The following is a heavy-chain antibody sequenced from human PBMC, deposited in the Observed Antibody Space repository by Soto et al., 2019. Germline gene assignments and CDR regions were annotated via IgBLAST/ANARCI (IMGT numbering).Heavy chain of an antibody. Sequence: ASLKRSRKASGYTFTIDGINWLSQARGQGIEWMGWFNPKNGNTNYAQTFEGRLTLTTDTSTSTAFMELSNLRSDDTAFYYCARINFGAPFDSWGQGTLVTVSS. J-gene: IGHJ4*02. CDR2: FNPKNGNT. D-gene: IGHD3-10*01. CDR1: GYTFTIDG. V-gene: IGHV1-18*01. CDR3: ARINFGAPFDS.